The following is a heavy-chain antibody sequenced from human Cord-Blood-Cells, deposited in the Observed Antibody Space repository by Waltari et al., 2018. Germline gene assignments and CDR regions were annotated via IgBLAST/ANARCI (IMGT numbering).Heavy chain of an antibody. CDR1: GYSISSGYF. CDR2: IYHSGST. Sequence: QVQLQESGPGLVKPSETLSLTCTVSGYSISSGYFWGWIRQPPGKGLEWIGSIYHSGSTYYNPSLKSRVTISVDTSKNQFSPKLSSVTAADTAVYYCARAIFGVVMDYWGQGTLVTVSS. V-gene: IGHV4-38-2*02. CDR3: ARAIFGVVMDY. J-gene: IGHJ4*02. D-gene: IGHD3-3*01.